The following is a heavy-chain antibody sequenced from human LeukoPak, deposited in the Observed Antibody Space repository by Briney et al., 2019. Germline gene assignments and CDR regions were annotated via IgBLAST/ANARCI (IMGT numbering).Heavy chain of an antibody. V-gene: IGHV4-59*08. J-gene: IGHJ4*02. Sequence: SETLSLTCTVSGGSISSNYWSWIRQPPGKGLEWIGYIYYSGSTNYNPSLKSRVTISVDTSKNQFSLKLSSVTAADTAVYYCARLLSNSGYEIFDYWGQGTLVTVSS. CDR1: GGSISSNY. D-gene: IGHD5-12*01. CDR2: IYYSGST. CDR3: ARLLSNSGYEIFDY.